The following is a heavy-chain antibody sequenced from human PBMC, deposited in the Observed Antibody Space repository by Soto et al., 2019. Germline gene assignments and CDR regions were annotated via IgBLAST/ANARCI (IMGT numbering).Heavy chain of an antibody. D-gene: IGHD1-1*01. CDR3: ARPRTVATTKGYDY. CDR2: IIPIFGSV. Sequence: SVKVSCKASGGTFSNYPFTWVRQAPGQGLEWMGGIIPIFGSVTYAQKFQGRVTISADESTSTAYMEMSSLTSEDTAVYYCARPRTVATTKGYDYWGQGTLVTVSS. J-gene: IGHJ4*02. V-gene: IGHV1-69*13. CDR1: GGTFSNYP.